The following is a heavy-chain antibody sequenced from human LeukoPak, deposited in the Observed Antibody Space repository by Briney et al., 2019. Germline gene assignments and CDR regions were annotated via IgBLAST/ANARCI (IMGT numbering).Heavy chain of an antibody. D-gene: IGHD3-10*01. CDR1: GFTFGSYG. Sequence: GGSLRLSCAASGFTFGSYGMHWVRQAPGKGLEWVAVIWYDGSNKYYADSVKGQFTISGDNSKNTLYLQMNSLRAEDTAVYYCARDRGSYYYYGMDVWGQGTTVTVSS. J-gene: IGHJ6*02. CDR2: IWYDGSNK. CDR3: ARDRGSYYYYGMDV. V-gene: IGHV3-33*01.